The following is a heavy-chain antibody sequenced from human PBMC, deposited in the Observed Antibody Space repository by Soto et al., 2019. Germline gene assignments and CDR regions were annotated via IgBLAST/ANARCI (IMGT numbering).Heavy chain of an antibody. V-gene: IGHV4-31*03. D-gene: IGHD2-15*01. CDR1: GGSIISGGYY. J-gene: IGHJ3*02. Sequence: SETLSITCTVSGGSIISGGYYWSWIRQHPGKGLEWIGYIYYSGSTYYNPSLKSRVTISVDTSKNQFSLKLSSVTAADTAVYYCARDRRYCSGGSCYSRDDDAFDIWGQGTMVTVSS. CDR2: IYYSGST. CDR3: ARDRRYCSGGSCYSRDDDAFDI.